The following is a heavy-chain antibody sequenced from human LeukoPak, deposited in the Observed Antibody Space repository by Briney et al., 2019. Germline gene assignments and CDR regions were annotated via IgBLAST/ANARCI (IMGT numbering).Heavy chain of an antibody. V-gene: IGHV4-59*01. CDR2: IYYSGST. J-gene: IGHJ4*02. CDR1: GGSISSYY. D-gene: IGHD3-22*01. Sequence: SKTLSLTCTVSGGSISSYYWSWIRQPPGKGLEWIGYIYYSGSTNYNPSLKSRVTISVDTSKNQFSLKLSSVTAADTAVYYCARDAGYYYDSSGYDVWGQGTLVTVSS. CDR3: ARDAGYYYDSSGYDV.